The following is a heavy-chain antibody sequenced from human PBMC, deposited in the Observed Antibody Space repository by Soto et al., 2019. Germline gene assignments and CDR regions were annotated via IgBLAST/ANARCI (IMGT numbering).Heavy chain of an antibody. D-gene: IGHD6-19*01. V-gene: IGHV3-23*01. CDR2: ISGSGGST. CDR1: GFTFSSYA. J-gene: IGHJ4*02. CDR3: AKAGVVSGWLFWDY. Sequence: GGSLRLSCAASGFTFSSYAMSWVRQAPGKGLEWVSAISGSGGSTYYANSVKGRFTISRDNSKNTLYLQMNSLRAEDTAVYYCAKAGVVSGWLFWDYWGQGTLVTVSS.